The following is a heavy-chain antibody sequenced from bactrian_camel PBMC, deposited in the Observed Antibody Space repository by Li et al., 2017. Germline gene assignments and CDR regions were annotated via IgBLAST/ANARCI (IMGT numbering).Heavy chain of an antibody. J-gene: IGHJ6*01. D-gene: IGHD7*01. Sequence: HVQLVESGVGSVQTTGSLRLSCAASGHTYIPYCVGWFRQPPGKEREGVAAIDDDGSTVYADSVKGRFTISKDSANNTLYLQMNSLKPEDTAMYYCAADNFVRVASAGFGYWGQGTQVTVS. V-gene: IGHV3S55*01. CDR1: GHTYIPYC. CDR3: AADNFVRVASAGFGY. CDR2: IDDDGST.